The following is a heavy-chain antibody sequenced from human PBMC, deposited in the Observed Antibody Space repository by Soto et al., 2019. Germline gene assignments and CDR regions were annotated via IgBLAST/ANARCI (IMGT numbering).Heavy chain of an antibody. Sequence: AGGSLRLSCAASGFTFSSYSMNWVRQAPGKGLEWVSSISSSSSYIYYADSVKGRFTISRDNAKNSLYLQMNSLRAEDTAVYYCARDRRPAPWSEWLGIDYWGQGTLVTVSS. J-gene: IGHJ4*02. D-gene: IGHD6-19*01. CDR2: ISSSSSYI. CDR1: GFTFSSYS. V-gene: IGHV3-21*01. CDR3: ARDRRPAPWSEWLGIDY.